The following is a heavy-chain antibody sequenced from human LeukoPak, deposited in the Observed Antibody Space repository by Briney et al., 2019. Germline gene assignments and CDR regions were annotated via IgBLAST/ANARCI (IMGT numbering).Heavy chain of an antibody. V-gene: IGHV6-1*01. J-gene: IGHJ5*02. D-gene: IGHD5-18*01. CDR2: TYYRSKWYN. Sequence: SQTLSLTCAISGDSVSSTSAAWNWIRQSPSRGLEWLGRTYYRSKWYNDYAVSVKSRIIVNPDTSKNQFSLQLTSVTPEDTAEYFCARYSHDVPPSWGQGSQVTVTS. CDR1: GDSVSSTSAA. CDR3: ARYSHDVPPS.